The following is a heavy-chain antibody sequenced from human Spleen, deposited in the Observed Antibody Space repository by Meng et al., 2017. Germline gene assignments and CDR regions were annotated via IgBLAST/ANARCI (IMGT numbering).Heavy chain of an antibody. V-gene: IGHV3-7*01. Sequence: GESLKISCATSGFTFSSYWMSWVRQAPGKGLEWVANIKDDGSDKNYIDSVKGRFSISRDKAKNSLFLQMNSLRTEDTAVYYCARDIPATAAASGIWGQGTMVTVSS. CDR3: ARDIPATAAASGI. D-gene: IGHD2-2*01. J-gene: IGHJ3*02. CDR1: GFTFSSYW. CDR2: IKDDGSDK.